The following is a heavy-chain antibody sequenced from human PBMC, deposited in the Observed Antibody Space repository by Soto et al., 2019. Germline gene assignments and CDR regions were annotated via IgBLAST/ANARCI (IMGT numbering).Heavy chain of an antibody. Sequence: QVQLVESGGGVVQPGRSLRLSCAASGFTFSNYGIHWVRQAPGKGLEWVAVISYDGSNKFYSDSVKGRFTISRDSSKNTLYLQMNSLRAEDTAVYYCAEGASWFDPWGQGTLVTVSS. V-gene: IGHV3-30*18. J-gene: IGHJ5*02. CDR1: GFTFSNYG. CDR3: AEGASWFDP. CDR2: ISYDGSNK.